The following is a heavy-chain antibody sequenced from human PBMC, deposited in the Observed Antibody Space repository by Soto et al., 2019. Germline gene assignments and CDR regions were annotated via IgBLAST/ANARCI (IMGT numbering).Heavy chain of an antibody. CDR1: GFTFSSYS. V-gene: IGHV3-21*01. CDR3: AREVGIAARYWFDP. Sequence: GGSLRLSCAAFGFTFSSYSMNWVRQAPGKGLEWVSSISSSSSYIYYADSVKGRFTISRDNAKNSLYLQMNSLRAEDTAVYYCAREVGIAARYWFDPWGQGTLVTVSS. CDR2: ISSSSSYI. J-gene: IGHJ5*02. D-gene: IGHD6-6*01.